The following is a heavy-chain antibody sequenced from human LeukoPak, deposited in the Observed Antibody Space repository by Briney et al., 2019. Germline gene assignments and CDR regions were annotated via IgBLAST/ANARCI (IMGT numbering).Heavy chain of an antibody. Sequence: SETLSLTCAVYGGSFSGYYWSWIRQPPGKGLEWIGEINHSGSTNYNPSLKSRVTISVDTSKNQFSLKLSSVTAADTAVYYCARGPTTIFGVVIMSMDVWGQGTTVTVSS. D-gene: IGHD3-3*01. CDR2: INHSGST. J-gene: IGHJ6*02. V-gene: IGHV4-34*01. CDR3: ARGPTTIFGVVIMSMDV. CDR1: GGSFSGYY.